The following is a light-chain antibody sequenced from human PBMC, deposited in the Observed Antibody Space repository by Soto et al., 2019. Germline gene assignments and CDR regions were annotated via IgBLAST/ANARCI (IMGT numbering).Light chain of an antibody. V-gene: IGKV3-20*01. CDR3: QQYGSSLTWT. CDR1: QSVDNN. Sequence: EIVMNQSPVTVSASPGESATLSCRASQSVDNNVAWYQQKPGQAPRLLIVGSFARATGIPARFSGSGSGTDFTLTISRLEPEDFAVYYCQQYGSSLTWTFGQGTKVDIK. CDR2: GSF. J-gene: IGKJ1*01.